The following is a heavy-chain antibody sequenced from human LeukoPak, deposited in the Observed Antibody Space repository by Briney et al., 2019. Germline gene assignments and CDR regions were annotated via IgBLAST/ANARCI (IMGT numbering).Heavy chain of an antibody. J-gene: IGHJ3*02. D-gene: IGHD6-19*01. CDR2: FDPEDGET. CDR3: ASGRSSGWYGLGPNDAFDI. CDR1: GYTLTELS. Sequence: ASVKVSCKVSGYTLTELSMHWVRQAPGKGLEWMGGFDPEDGETIYAQKFQGRVTMTRDTSISTAYMELSRLRSDDTAVYYCASGRSSGWYGLGPNDAFDIWGQGTMVTVSS. V-gene: IGHV1-24*01.